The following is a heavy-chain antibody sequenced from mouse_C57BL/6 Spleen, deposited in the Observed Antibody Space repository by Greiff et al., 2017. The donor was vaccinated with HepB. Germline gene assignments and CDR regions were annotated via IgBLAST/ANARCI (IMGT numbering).Heavy chain of an antibody. J-gene: IGHJ3*01. Sequence: VQLQQSGPELVKPGASVKIPCKASGYTFTDYNMDWVKQSHGKSLEWIGDINPNNGGTIYNQKFKGKATLTVDKSSSTAYMELRSLTSEDTAVYYCARGGDYYGSPPWFAYWGQGTLVTVSA. CDR2: INPNNGGT. V-gene: IGHV1-18*01. D-gene: IGHD1-1*01. CDR3: ARGGDYYGSPPWFAY. CDR1: GYTFTDYN.